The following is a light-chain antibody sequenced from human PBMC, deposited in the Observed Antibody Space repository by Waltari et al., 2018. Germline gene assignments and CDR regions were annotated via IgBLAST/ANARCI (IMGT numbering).Light chain of an antibody. Sequence: EIVMTQSPATLSVSPGERATLSLRASQSVSSYLAWYQQKPGQAPRLLIYGSSTRATDIPARFSGSGSGTEFTLTINSLQSEDFAVYYCQQYNIWPWTFGQGTEVEIK. V-gene: IGKV3-15*01. CDR1: QSVSSY. CDR2: GSS. CDR3: QQYNIWPWT. J-gene: IGKJ1*01.